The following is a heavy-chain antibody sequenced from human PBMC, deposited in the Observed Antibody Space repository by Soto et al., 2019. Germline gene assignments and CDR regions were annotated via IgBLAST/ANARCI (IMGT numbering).Heavy chain of an antibody. CDR2: IYYSGST. V-gene: IGHV4-39*01. CDR1: GGSISSSSYS. CDR3: GRQPGHCGSTTCFGYYSVDV. J-gene: IGHJ6*02. Sequence: QLQLQESGPRLVKPSETLSLTCSVSGGSISSSSYSWGWIRQPPGKGLEWIGTIYYSGSTHYNPSLKGPVAISADTPNNQLSLRLSSVTAADTAVYYCGRQPGHCGSTTCFGYYSVDVWGQGTTVTVS. D-gene: IGHD2-2*01.